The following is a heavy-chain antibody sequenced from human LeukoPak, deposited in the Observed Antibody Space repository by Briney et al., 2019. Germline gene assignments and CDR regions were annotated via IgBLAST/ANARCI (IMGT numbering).Heavy chain of an antibody. J-gene: IGHJ4*02. CDR1: GYTFTGHY. D-gene: IGHD1-26*01. CDR3: ARDYGFYSGLYFFDY. V-gene: IGHV1-2*02. Sequence: ASVNVSCKASGYTFTGHYIHWVRQAPGQGLEWMGWINPNSGGTKYAQKFQGRVTMTRDTSISTAYMELRKLRSDDTAVYSCARDYGFYSGLYFFDYWGQGTLVTVSS. CDR2: INPNSGGT.